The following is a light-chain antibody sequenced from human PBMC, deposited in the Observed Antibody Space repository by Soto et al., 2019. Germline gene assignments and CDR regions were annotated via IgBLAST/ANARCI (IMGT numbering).Light chain of an antibody. CDR1: SSDVGGYNV. CDR2: EVS. J-gene: IGLJ3*02. CDR3: SAYTTASTLV. Sequence: QSVLTQPASVSGSPGQSITISCTGTSSDVGGYNVVSWYQQHPGKAPKVMIYEVSNRPSGVSYRFTGSKSGNTASLTISGLQAEDEVDDYCSAYTTASTLVFGGGTKLTVL. V-gene: IGLV2-14*01.